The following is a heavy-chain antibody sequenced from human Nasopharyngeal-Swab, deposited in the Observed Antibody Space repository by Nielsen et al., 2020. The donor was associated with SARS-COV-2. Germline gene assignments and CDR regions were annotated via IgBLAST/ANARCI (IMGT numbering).Heavy chain of an antibody. CDR3: ARGIVVVPAAIVADAFDI. D-gene: IGHD2-2*01. J-gene: IGHJ3*02. CDR1: GGSISSSNW. V-gene: IGHV4-4*02. CDR2: IYHSGST. Sequence: SETLSLTCAVSGGSISSSNWWSWVRQPPWKGLEWIGEIYHSGSTNYNPSLKSRVTISVDKSKNQFSLKLSSVTAADTAVYYCARGIVVVPAAIVADAFDIWGQGTMVTVSS.